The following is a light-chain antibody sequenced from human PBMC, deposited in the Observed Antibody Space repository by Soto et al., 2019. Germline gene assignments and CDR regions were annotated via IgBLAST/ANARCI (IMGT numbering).Light chain of an antibody. J-gene: IGKJ1*01. CDR1: QDIRND. CDR2: AAS. V-gene: IGKV1-6*01. Sequence: AVPMTQSPSSLSASVGDRVTITCRASQDIRNDLGWYQKVPGKAPKLLIYAASTLQSGVPSRLVGRGYGTDFTLTISDLQPEDFATYYCLQDYNYPRTFGQGTKV. CDR3: LQDYNYPRT.